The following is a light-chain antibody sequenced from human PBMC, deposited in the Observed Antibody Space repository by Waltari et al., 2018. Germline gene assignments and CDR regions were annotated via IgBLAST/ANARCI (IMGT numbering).Light chain of an antibody. J-gene: IGLJ1*01. Sequence: QSALTQPASVSGSPGQSIAISCTGTSSDIGDYDNVSLYQQHPGKAPKLMLYGVSIRPSGLSNRFSGSKSGNTASLTISGLQAEDEADYYCSSYTTNSTRVFGTGTKVTVL. V-gene: IGLV2-14*01. CDR2: GVS. CDR3: SSYTTNSTRV. CDR1: SSDIGDYDN.